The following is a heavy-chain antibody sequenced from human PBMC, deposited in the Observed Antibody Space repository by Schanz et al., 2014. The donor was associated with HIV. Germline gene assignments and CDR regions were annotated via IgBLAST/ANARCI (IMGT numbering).Heavy chain of an antibody. CDR1: GFTLSSYW. CDR3: VLPSAKIVGGLGEHYFDH. D-gene: IGHD1-26*01. J-gene: IGHJ4*02. CDR2: IKQDGSEK. V-gene: IGHV3-7*01. Sequence: EEQLVESGGGLVQPGGSLRLSCAASGFTLSSYWMSWVRQAPGKGLEWVANIKQDGSEKYYVDSVKGRFTISRDNTENSLYLQMNSLRAEDTAVYYCVLPSAKIVGGLGEHYFDHWGQGTLVTVSS.